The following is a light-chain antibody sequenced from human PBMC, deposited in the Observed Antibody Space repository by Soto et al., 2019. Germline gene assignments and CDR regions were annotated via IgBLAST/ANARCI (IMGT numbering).Light chain of an antibody. CDR3: AAWDDSLNGLI. CDR2: TND. CDR1: HSNIGANT. J-gene: IGLJ2*01. Sequence: QSVLSQPPSASGTPGQRVSLSCSGSHSNIGANTVNWYQHVPGAAPTLLIYTNDQRPSGVAGRFSGSESGTSASLAISGLQSDDEGHYYCAAWDDSLNGLIFGGGTKLTVL. V-gene: IGLV1-44*01.